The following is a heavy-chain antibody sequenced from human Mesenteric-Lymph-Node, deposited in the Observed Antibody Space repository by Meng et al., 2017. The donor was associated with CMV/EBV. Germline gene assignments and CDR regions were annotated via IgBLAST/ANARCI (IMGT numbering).Heavy chain of an antibody. D-gene: IGHD1-26*01. J-gene: IGHJ5*01. CDR3: ARWDTGFDC. CDR1: GFSFATYG. V-gene: IGHV3-23*01. Sequence: GESLKISCAASGFSFATYGMAWVRQAPGKGLEYISDISRGGAAYYADSVKGRFTVSRDNSKNTAYLQMNSLRAEDTALYYCARWDTGFDCWGQGTLVTVSS. CDR2: ISRGGAA.